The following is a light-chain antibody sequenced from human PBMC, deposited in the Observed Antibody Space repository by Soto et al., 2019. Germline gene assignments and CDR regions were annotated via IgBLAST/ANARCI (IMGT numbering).Light chain of an antibody. CDR3: QQRSNWRIT. CDR1: QSVSSY. J-gene: IGKJ5*01. Sequence: EIVLTQSPATLSLSPGETATLSCRASQSVSSYLAWYQQKPGQAPRLLIYDASNRATGIPARFSGSGSGTDFTLTISSLEPEDFAVYYCQQRSNWRITFGQGTRLEI. CDR2: DAS. V-gene: IGKV3-11*01.